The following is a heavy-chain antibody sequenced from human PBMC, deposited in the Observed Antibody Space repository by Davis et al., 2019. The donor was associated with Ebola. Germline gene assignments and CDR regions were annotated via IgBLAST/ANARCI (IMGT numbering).Heavy chain of an antibody. CDR1: GFTFSSYW. Sequence: GESLKISCAASGFTFSSYWMSWVRQAPGKVLEWVANIKQDGSEKYYVDSVKGRFTISRDNAKNSLYLQMNSLRAEDTAVYYCARGEVRFLEWLTWWFDPWGQGTLVTVSS. CDR2: IKQDGSEK. V-gene: IGHV3-7*03. CDR3: ARGEVRFLEWLTWWFDP. D-gene: IGHD3-3*01. J-gene: IGHJ5*02.